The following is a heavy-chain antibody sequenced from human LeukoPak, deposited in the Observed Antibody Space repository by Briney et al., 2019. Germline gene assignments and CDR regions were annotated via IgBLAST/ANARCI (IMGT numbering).Heavy chain of an antibody. V-gene: IGHV3-23*01. J-gene: IGHJ4*02. CDR1: GFTFSSYA. Sequence: GGSLRLSCAASGFTFSSYAMSWVRQAPGKGLEWVSAISGSGGSTYYADSVKGRFTISRDNSKNTLYLQMNSLRAEDTAVYYCAKVGLTYCSSTSCYSAPLYYFDYWGQGTLVTVSS. CDR2: ISGSGGST. CDR3: AKVGLTYCSSTSCYSAPLYYFDY. D-gene: IGHD2-2*01.